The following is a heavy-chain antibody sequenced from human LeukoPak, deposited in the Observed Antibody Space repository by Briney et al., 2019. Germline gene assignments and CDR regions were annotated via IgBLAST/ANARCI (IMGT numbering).Heavy chain of an antibody. CDR1: GSSVTTFA. CDR2: SNTNTGKP. D-gene: IGHD5-18*01. V-gene: IGHV7-4-1*02. Sequence: ASVNVSCKASGSSVTTFAMNWLRQAPGQGLEWMGWSNTNTGKPTYAQDFTGRSVFSLDTSFTTTFLVVNGLKAEDNAIYFFVRSSCIQQSSDFWGQGTLVTAAS. CDR3: VRSSCIQQSSDF. J-gene: IGHJ4*02.